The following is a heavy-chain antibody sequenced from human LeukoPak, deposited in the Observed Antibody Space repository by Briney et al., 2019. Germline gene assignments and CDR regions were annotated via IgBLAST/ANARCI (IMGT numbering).Heavy chain of an antibody. CDR2: ISSSSGLI. J-gene: IGHJ6*03. V-gene: IGHV3-48*01. CDR1: GFTFSSYS. Sequence: GGSLRLSCAASGFTFSSYSMNWVRQAPGKGLEWVSYISSSSGLIYYADSVKGRFTISRDNAKNSLYLQMNSLRAEDTAVYYCAKLGKTENHYGSGRFSYYYYMDVWGKGTTVTISS. D-gene: IGHD3-10*01. CDR3: AKLGKTENHYGSGRFSYYYYMDV.